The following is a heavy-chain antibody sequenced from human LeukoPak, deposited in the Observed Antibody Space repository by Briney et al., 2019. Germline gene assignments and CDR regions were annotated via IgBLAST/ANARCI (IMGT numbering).Heavy chain of an antibody. Sequence: SETLSLTCTVSGDSMNNYYWTWMRQPAGKGLEWIGRIYISGNTMYNPSLQSRVAMSLDTSKNHFSLKLRSVTAADTAVYFCARGGVLHTYFDYWGQGTLVSVSS. D-gene: IGHD3-16*01. CDR2: IYISGNT. CDR3: ARGGVLHTYFDY. J-gene: IGHJ4*02. CDR1: GDSMNNYY. V-gene: IGHV4-4*07.